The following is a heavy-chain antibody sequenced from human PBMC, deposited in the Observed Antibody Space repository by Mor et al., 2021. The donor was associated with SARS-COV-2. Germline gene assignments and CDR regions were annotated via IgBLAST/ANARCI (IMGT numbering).Heavy chain of an antibody. V-gene: IGHV5-10-1*01. CDR2: IDPSDSNT. J-gene: IGHJ4*02. D-gene: IGHD5-12*01. Sequence: MGKIDPSDSNTKYSPSFQGHVTISADKSISTAYLQWSGLKASDIAIYYCARQYSGYDSADYWGQGTLVTVSS. CDR3: ARQYSGYDSADY.